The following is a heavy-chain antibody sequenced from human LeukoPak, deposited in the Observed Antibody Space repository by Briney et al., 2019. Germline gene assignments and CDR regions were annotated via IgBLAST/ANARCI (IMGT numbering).Heavy chain of an antibody. J-gene: IGHJ6*03. CDR1: GFAFSSFA. CDR2: INGGGNTT. Sequence: GGSLRLSCAASGFAFSSFAVGWVRQSPGRRLELLSTINGGGNTTFYADSVKGRFTISRDNSKNTLYLHMDSLRPDDTAIYYCTKELHVAVAVADYYYFYMDAWGRGTAVTVSS. D-gene: IGHD6-19*01. CDR3: TKELHVAVAVADYYYFYMDA. V-gene: IGHV3-23*01.